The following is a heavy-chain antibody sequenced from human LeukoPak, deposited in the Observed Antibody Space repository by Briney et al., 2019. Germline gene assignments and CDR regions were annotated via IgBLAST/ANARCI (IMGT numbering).Heavy chain of an antibody. CDR3: ERLYRKKWGATLYYFDY. CDR1: GYTFTSYD. CDR2: MYLISGNT. D-gene: IGHD1-26*01. V-gene: IGHV1-8*01. J-gene: IGHJ4*02. Sequence: ASVKVSCKSSGYTFTSYDISCVRPDTGQGLEWMGWMYLISGNTGYAQKFQGRVTMTRNTSIRTAYMELSSLRSEDTAVYYCERLYRKKWGATLYYFDYWGQGTLVTVSS.